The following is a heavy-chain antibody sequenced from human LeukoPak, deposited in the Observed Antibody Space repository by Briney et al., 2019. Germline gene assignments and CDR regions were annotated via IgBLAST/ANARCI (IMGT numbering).Heavy chain of an antibody. CDR2: TYYRSKWYN. Sequence: PSQTLSLTCAISGDSVSSNSAAWNWIRQSPSRGLEWLGRTYYRSKWYNDYAVSVKSRITINPDTSKNQFSLQLNSVTPEDTAVYYCARDSGYCSSTGRYVHYFDYWGQGTLVTVSS. CDR3: ARDSGYCSSTGRYVHYFDY. J-gene: IGHJ4*02. D-gene: IGHD2-2*01. CDR1: GDSVSSNSAA. V-gene: IGHV6-1*01.